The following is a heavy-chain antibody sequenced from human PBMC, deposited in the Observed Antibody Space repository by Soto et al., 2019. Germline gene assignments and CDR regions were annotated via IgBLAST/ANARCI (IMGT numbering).Heavy chain of an antibody. CDR2: ITSGSGGGT. CDR1: GFTFSSNA. Sequence: EVPLLESGGGLVQPGGSLRLSCVASGFTFSSNAMSWVRQAPGKGLEWVSHITSGSGGGTYYADSVKGRFTISRDNAKNTLYMQMNSLRFEDRAVYYCGKGTWGAFDIWGHGTWVTVSS. J-gene: IGHJ3*02. D-gene: IGHD7-27*01. CDR3: GKGTWGAFDI. V-gene: IGHV3-23*01.